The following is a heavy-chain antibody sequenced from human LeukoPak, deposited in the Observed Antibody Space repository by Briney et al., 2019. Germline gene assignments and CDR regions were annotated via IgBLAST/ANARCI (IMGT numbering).Heavy chain of an antibody. CDR2: IIPIFGTA. J-gene: IGHJ4*02. CDR3: ARGVWECSGGSCYSLGY. V-gene: IGHV1-69*01. CDR1: GGTFSSYV. D-gene: IGHD2-15*01. Sequence: ASVKVSSKASGGTFSSYVISWVRQAPGQGLEWMGGIIPIFGTANYAQKFQGRVTITADESTSTAYMELSSLRSEDTAVYYCARGVWECSGGSCYSLGYWGQGTLVTVSS.